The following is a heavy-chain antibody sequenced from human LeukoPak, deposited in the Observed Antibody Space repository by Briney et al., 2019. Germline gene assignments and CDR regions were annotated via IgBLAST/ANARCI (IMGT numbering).Heavy chain of an antibody. J-gene: IGHJ4*02. CDR2: INPNSGGT. Sequence: ASVKVSCKASGYTFTSYGISWVRQAPGQGLEWMGWINPNSGGTNYAQKFQGRVTMTRDTSISTAYMELSRLRSDDTAVYYCARDAAALGDYWGQGTLVAVSS. D-gene: IGHD6-13*01. CDR3: ARDAAALGDY. V-gene: IGHV1-2*02. CDR1: GYTFTSYG.